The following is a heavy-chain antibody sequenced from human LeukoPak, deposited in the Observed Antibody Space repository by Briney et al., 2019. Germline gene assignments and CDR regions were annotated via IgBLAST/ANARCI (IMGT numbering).Heavy chain of an antibody. J-gene: IGHJ3*01. Sequence: SETLSLTCGVSGCSISRHYWSWIRQPPGKGLEWIGFIYYTGRTRYNPSLQSRVSISLGTSVNNFSLKLTSVTAADTAAYYCAALHYNDNSGGPDTFAVWGQGTVVTVSS. CDR1: GCSISRHY. V-gene: IGHV4-59*11. CDR3: AALHYNDNSGGPDTFAV. CDR2: IYYTGRT. D-gene: IGHD3-22*01.